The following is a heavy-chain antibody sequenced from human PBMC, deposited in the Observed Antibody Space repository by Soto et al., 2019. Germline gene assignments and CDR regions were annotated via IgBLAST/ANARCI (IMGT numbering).Heavy chain of an antibody. CDR1: GGSISSGGYY. CDR3: AASCVACGGFNYYGMDV. D-gene: IGHD2-21*01. J-gene: IGHJ6*02. Sequence: QVQLQESGPGLVKPSQTLSLTCTVSGGSISSGGYYWYWIRQHPGKGLEWIGYIYYSGTTYYNPSLKSRVPISVDTSKHQFSLKLSSGTAADTAVYYCAASCVACGGFNYYGMDVWGQGTTVTVSS. CDR2: IYYSGTT. V-gene: IGHV4-31*03.